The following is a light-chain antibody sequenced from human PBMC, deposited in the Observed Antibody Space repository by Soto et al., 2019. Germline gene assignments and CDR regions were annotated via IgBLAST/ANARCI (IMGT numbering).Light chain of an antibody. CDR2: SNN. CDR1: NSNIGINY. CDR3: AAWDASLSGYV. V-gene: IGLV1-47*02. J-gene: IGLJ1*01. Sequence: HSALTQPPSASGTPGQRVSISCSANNSNIGINYVYCYQQLPGTAPKLLTYSNNQRPSAVPDRFSGSKSGTSASLGISGLRSDNEEDYYCAAWDASLSGYVLGTGTKVTVL.